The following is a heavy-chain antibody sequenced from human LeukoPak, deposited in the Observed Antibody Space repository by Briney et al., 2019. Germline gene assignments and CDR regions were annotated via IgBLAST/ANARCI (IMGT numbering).Heavy chain of an antibody. J-gene: IGHJ6*02. CDR1: GGTFISYA. CDR2: IIPIFGTA. CDR3: AALKDVDTAMVPYYYYGMDV. V-gene: IGHV1-69*13. D-gene: IGHD5-18*01. Sequence: SVKVSCKASGGTFISYAISWVRQAPGQGLEWMGGIIPIFGTANYAQKFQGRVTITADESTSTAYMELSSLRSEDTAVYYCAALKDVDTAMVPYYYYGMDVWGQGTTVTVSS.